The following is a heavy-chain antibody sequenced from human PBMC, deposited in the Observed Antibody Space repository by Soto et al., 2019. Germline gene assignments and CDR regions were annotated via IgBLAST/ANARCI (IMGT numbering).Heavy chain of an antibody. D-gene: IGHD3-10*01. J-gene: IGHJ6*02. V-gene: IGHV5-10-1*01. CDR3: ARVAGSGYNFYYYYGMDV. CDR1: GYSFTIYW. Sequence: GESLKISCKGSGYSFTIYWISWVRQMPGKGLEWMGRIDPSDSYTNYSPSFQGHVTISADKSISTAYLQWSSLKASDTAMYYCARVAGSGYNFYYYYGMDVWGQGTTVTVSS. CDR2: IDPSDSYT.